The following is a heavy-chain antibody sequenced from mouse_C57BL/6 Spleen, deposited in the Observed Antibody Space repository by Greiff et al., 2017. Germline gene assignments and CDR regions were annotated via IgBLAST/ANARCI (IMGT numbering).Heavy chain of an antibody. CDR2: IDPSDSYT. CDR3: ARGGGTAQATSFAY. D-gene: IGHD3-2*02. J-gene: IGHJ3*01. CDR1: GYTFTSYW. V-gene: IGHV1-50*01. Sequence: QVQLQQPGAELVKPGASVKLSCKASGYTFTSYWMQWVKQRPGQGLEWIGEIDPSDSYTNYNQKFKGKATLTVDTSSSTAYMQLSSLTSEDSAVXYCARGGGTAQATSFAYWGQGTLVTVSA.